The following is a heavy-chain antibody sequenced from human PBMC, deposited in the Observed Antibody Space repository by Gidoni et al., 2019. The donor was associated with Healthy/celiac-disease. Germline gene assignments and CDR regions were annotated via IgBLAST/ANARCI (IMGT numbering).Heavy chain of an antibody. Sequence: QVQLVQSGAEVKKPGASVKVSCKASGYTFTGYYMHWVRQAPGQGLEWMGWINPNSGGTNYAQKFQGRVTMTRDTSISTAYMELSRLRSDDTAVYYCARVSRSYHYYYGMDVWGQGTTVTVSS. D-gene: IGHD1-26*01. J-gene: IGHJ6*02. V-gene: IGHV1-2*02. CDR1: GYTFTGYY. CDR2: INPNSGGT. CDR3: ARVSRSYHYYYGMDV.